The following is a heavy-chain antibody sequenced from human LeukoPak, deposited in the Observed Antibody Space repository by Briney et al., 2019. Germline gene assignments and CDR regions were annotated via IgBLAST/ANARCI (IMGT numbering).Heavy chain of an antibody. CDR1: GYTFTSYA. CDR3: ARYCSGGSCFSPALFDY. D-gene: IGHD2-15*01. Sequence: GASVKVSCKASGYTFTSYAMHWVRQAPGQRLEWMGWINAGNGNTKYSQKFQGRVTITRDTSASTAYMELSSLRSEVTAVYYCARYCSGGSCFSPALFDYWGQGTLVTVSS. J-gene: IGHJ4*02. CDR2: INAGNGNT. V-gene: IGHV1-3*01.